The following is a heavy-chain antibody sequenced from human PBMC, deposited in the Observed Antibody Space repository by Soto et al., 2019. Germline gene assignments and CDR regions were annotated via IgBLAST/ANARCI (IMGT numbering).Heavy chain of an antibody. CDR3: ASIGHDAFDI. Sequence: GGSLRLSCAASGFTFSSHGMHWVRQAPGKGLEWVAVIWYDGSNKYYADSVKGRFTISRDNSKNTLYLQMNSLRAEDTAVYYCASIGHDAFDIWGQGTMVTVSS. V-gene: IGHV3-33*01. CDR1: GFTFSSHG. J-gene: IGHJ3*02. CDR2: IWYDGSNK. D-gene: IGHD3-3*01.